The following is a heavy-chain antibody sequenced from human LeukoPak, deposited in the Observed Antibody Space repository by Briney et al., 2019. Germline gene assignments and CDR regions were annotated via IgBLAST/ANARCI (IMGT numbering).Heavy chain of an antibody. CDR1: GGSISRYY. V-gene: IGHV4-4*07. J-gene: IGHJ5*02. CDR2: SYTSRST. D-gene: IGHD2-2*01. CDR3: ARGTTGVVPAAGFDP. Sequence: SETLSLTCTVSGGSISRYYWSWIRQPAGKGLEWIGRSYTSRSTNYNPSLKSRVTISVDKSKNPSSLKLSSVTAADTAVYYCARGTTGVVPAAGFDPWGQGTLVTVSS.